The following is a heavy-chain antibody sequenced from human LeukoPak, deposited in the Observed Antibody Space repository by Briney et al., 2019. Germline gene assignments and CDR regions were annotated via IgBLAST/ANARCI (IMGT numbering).Heavy chain of an antibody. CDR1: GGSISSSSYY. Sequence: SETLSLTCTVSGGSISSSSYYWGWIRQPPGKGLEWIGSVYYSGSTYYNPSLKSRVTISVDTSKNQFSLKLSSVTAADTAVYYCARDTGPGHAPKYFQHWGQGTLVTVSS. V-gene: IGHV4-39*07. D-gene: IGHD1-14*01. J-gene: IGHJ1*01. CDR3: ARDTGPGHAPKYFQH. CDR2: VYYSGST.